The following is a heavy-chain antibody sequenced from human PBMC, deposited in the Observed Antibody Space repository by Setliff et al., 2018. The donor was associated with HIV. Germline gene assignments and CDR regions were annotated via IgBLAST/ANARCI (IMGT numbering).Heavy chain of an antibody. J-gene: IGHJ4*02. CDR2: LNSDGSST. Sequence: PGESLRLSCAASGFIFRNYWMHWVRQAPGKGLVWVSCLNSDGSSTTYADSVKGRFTISRDNAKNTVYLQMNSLRVEDTAVYYCAKGSYSSGRYDNYLDYWGQGALVTVSS. CDR3: AKGSYSSGRYDNYLDY. CDR1: GFIFRNYW. V-gene: IGHV3-74*03. D-gene: IGHD3-22*01.